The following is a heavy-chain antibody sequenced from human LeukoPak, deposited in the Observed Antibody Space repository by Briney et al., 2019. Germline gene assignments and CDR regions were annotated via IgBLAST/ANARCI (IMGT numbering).Heavy chain of an antibody. D-gene: IGHD2-21*01. CDR3: ARQNSCGGDCYYYYYMDV. CDR2: IYPGDSDT. CDR1: GYSFTSYW. Sequence: GESLKISCKGSGYSFTSYWIGWVRQMPGKGLEWIGIIYPGDSDTRYSPSFQGQVTISADKSISTAYLQWSSLKASDTAMYYCARQNSCGGDCYYYYYMDVWGKGTTVTVSS. V-gene: IGHV5-51*01. J-gene: IGHJ6*03.